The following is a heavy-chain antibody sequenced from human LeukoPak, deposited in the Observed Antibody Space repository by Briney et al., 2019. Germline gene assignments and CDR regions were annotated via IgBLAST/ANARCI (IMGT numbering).Heavy chain of an antibody. CDR1: GGSFSGYY. V-gene: IGHV4-34*01. Sequence: SETLSLTCAVYGGSFSGYYWSWIRQPPGKGLEWIGEINHSGSTNYNPSLKSRVTISVDTSKNHFSLNLISMTAADTAVYYCARGWSCYDRVERDNWFDPWGQGTLVTVSS. CDR2: INHSGST. D-gene: IGHD2-2*01. CDR3: ARGWSCYDRVERDNWFDP. J-gene: IGHJ5*02.